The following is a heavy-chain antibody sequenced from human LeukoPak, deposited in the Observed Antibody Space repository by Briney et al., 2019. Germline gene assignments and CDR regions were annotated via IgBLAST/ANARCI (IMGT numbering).Heavy chain of an antibody. J-gene: IGHJ5*02. CDR2: ITPVIETA. CDR1: GGTFLSHT. Sequence: SVKVSCKTSGGTFLSHTFSWVRQAPGKGLEWMGKITPVIETANYAQTLQGRVSIYADKSTTTVYMDLSGLGPDDTAAYYCARVNLRGSNYNWFDPWGQGTRVTVSS. D-gene: IGHD3-10*01. V-gene: IGHV1-69*08. CDR3: ARVNLRGSNYNWFDP.